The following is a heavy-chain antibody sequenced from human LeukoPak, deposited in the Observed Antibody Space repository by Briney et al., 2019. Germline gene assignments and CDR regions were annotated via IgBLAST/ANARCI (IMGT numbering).Heavy chain of an antibody. CDR1: GFTFSSYN. Sequence: PAGSLRLSCAASGFTFSSYNMNWVRQAPGKGLEWVSSISSGSSYIYYADSVKGRFTISRDNAKNSLYLQMNSLRAEDTAVYYCARNPPYYYDSSGPFDYWGQGTLVTVSS. V-gene: IGHV3-21*01. J-gene: IGHJ4*02. CDR2: ISSGSSYI. D-gene: IGHD3-22*01. CDR3: ARNPPYYYDSSGPFDY.